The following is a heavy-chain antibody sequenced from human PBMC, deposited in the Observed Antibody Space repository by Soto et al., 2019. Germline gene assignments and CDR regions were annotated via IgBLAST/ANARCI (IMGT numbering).Heavy chain of an antibody. D-gene: IGHD2-15*01. Sequence: EVQLVESGGGLVKPGGSLRLSCAASGFTFSNAWMSWVRQAPGKGLEWVGRIKSKTDGGTTDYAAPVKGRFTISRDDSKNTLYLQMNSLKTEATAVYYCTTDGIVVVVAATPGMDVWGQGTTVTVSS. CDR1: GFTFSNAW. CDR2: IKSKTDGGTT. CDR3: TTDGIVVVVAATPGMDV. V-gene: IGHV3-15*01. J-gene: IGHJ6*02.